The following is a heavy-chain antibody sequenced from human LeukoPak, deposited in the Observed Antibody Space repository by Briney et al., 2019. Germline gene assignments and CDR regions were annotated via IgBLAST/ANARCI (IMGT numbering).Heavy chain of an antibody. CDR2: IKQDGSEK. CDR1: GFTVSSNY. V-gene: IGHV3-7*01. Sequence: GGSLRLSCAASGFTVSSNYMSWVRQAPGKGLEWVANIKQDGSEKYYVDSVKGRFTISRDNAKNSLYLQMNSLRAEDTAVYYCARESKYDILTGYSNDYWGQGTLVTVSS. J-gene: IGHJ4*02. D-gene: IGHD3-9*01. CDR3: ARESKYDILTGYSNDY.